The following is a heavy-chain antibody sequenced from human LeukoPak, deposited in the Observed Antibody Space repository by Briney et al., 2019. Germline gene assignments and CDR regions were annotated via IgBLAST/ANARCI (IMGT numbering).Heavy chain of an antibody. CDR2: IKQDGSEK. CDR3: AKDDSPRGSSGWYDFDY. V-gene: IGHV3-7*03. Sequence: PGGSLRLSCAASGFTFSSYWMSWVRQAPGKGLEWVANIKQDGSEKYYVDSVKGRFTISRDNAKNSLYLQMNSLRAEDTALYYCAKDDSPRGSSGWYDFDYWGQGTLVTVSS. CDR1: GFTFSSYW. D-gene: IGHD6-19*01. J-gene: IGHJ4*02.